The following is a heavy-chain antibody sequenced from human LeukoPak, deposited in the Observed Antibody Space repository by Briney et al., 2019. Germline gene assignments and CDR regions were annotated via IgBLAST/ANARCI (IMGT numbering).Heavy chain of an antibody. J-gene: IGHJ4*02. V-gene: IGHV3-9*01. D-gene: IGHD5-24*01. CDR1: GFTFDDYA. Sequence: GRSLRLSCAASGFTFDDYAMHWVRQAPGKGLEWVSGISWNSGSIGYADSVKGRFTISRDNAKNSLYLQMSSLRAEDTALYYCAKDSRRWLQLGYPFDYWGQGTLVIVSS. CDR2: ISWNSGSI. CDR3: AKDSRRWLQLGYPFDY.